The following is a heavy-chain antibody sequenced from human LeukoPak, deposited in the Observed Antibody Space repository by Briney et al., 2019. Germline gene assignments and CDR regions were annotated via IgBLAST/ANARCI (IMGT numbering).Heavy chain of an antibody. CDR1: GFTFSSYY. CDR2: IRQDASAE. V-gene: IGHV3-7*01. D-gene: IGHD3-22*01. J-gene: IGHJ6*03. Sequence: GGSLRLSCAASGFTFSSYYMTWVRQAPGQGLEWVANIRQDASAEFYADSVKGRFTISRDNAKNSLYLQMNSLRAEDTAVYYCAGRPWNYDSSGYLEGWNYYMDVWGKGTTVTISS. CDR3: AGRPWNYDSSGYLEGWNYYMDV.